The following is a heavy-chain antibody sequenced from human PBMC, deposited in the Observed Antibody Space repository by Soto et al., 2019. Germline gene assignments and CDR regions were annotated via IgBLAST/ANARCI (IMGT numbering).Heavy chain of an antibody. D-gene: IGHD1-26*01. CDR3: ARPKEGATGAFDI. J-gene: IGHJ3*02. Sequence: SETLSLTCAVYGGSFSGYYWSWIRQPPGKGLEWIGEINHSGSTNYNPSLKSRVTISVDTSKNQFSLKLSYVNAADTAVYYCARPKEGATGAFDIWGQGTMVTVSS. CDR1: GGSFSGYY. CDR2: INHSGST. V-gene: IGHV4-34*01.